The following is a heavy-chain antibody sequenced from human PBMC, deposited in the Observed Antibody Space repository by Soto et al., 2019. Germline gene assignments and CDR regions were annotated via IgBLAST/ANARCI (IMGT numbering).Heavy chain of an antibody. CDR3: ARALIKLWPHYYYGMDV. V-gene: IGHV4-30-4*01. D-gene: IGHD5-18*01. CDR2: IYYSGNT. CDR1: GGSISSGDYY. J-gene: IGHJ6*02. Sequence: SETLSLTCTVSGGSISSGDYYWSWIRQPPGKGLEWIGYIYYSGNTYYNPSLKSRVAISVDTSKNQFSLKVSSVTAADTAVYYCARALIKLWPHYYYGMDVWGQGTTVTVSS.